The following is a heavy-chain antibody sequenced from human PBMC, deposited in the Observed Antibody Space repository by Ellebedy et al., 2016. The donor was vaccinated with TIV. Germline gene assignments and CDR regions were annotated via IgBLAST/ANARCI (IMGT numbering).Heavy chain of an antibody. Sequence: GESLKISCAASGFTFSSYAMSWVRQAPGKGLEWVSAISGSGGSTYYADSVKGRFTISRENSKNTLYLEMNSLKTEDTAVYYCTTNPGTWGDFWGPGTLVTVSS. CDR1: GFTFSSYA. CDR3: TTNPGTWGDF. D-gene: IGHD3-16*01. V-gene: IGHV3-23*01. J-gene: IGHJ4*02. CDR2: ISGSGGST.